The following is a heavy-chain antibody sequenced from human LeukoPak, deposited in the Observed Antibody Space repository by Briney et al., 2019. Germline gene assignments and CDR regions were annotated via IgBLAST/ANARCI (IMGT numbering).Heavy chain of an antibody. CDR1: GASISGGKDF. CDR2: IYYTGST. J-gene: IGHJ4*02. V-gene: IGHV4-39*01. D-gene: IGHD6-13*01. Sequence: PSETLSLTCAVSGASISGGKDFWGWIRQPPGKGLEWIGSIYYTGSTYYNPSLKSRVTISVDTSKNEFSLRVYSGTAADTAVYYCARRGITYSSSFFDFWGQGTLVTVSS. CDR3: ARRGITYSSSFFDF.